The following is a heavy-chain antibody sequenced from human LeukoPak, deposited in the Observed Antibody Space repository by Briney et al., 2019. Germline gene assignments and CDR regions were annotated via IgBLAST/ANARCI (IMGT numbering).Heavy chain of an antibody. CDR2: ISSSSSYI. Sequence: KPGGSLRLSCAASGFTFSSYSMNWVRQAPGKGLEWVSSISSSSSYIYYADSVKGRFTISRDNSKNTLYLQMNSLRAEDTAVYYCAKDRDYGGNSEDLYFDYWGQGTLVTVSS. CDR3: AKDRDYGGNSEDLYFDY. J-gene: IGHJ4*02. CDR1: GFTFSSYS. D-gene: IGHD4-23*01. V-gene: IGHV3-21*04.